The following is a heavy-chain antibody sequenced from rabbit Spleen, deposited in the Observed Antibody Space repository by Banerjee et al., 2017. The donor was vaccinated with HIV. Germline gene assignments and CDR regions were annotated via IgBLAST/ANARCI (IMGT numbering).Heavy chain of an antibody. CDR2: IDTGSSGST. D-gene: IGHD4-1*01. J-gene: IGHJ4*01. Sequence: QSLEESGGDLVQPGASLALTCKASGLDFSSGYWMSWVRQAPGKGLEWIGRIDTGSSGSTYYASWAKGRFTISKTSSTTVTLQMTSLTAADTATYFCAKDWFASGQNLWGPGTLVTVS. CDR3: AKDWFASGQNL. V-gene: IGHV1S40*01. CDR1: GLDFSSGYW.